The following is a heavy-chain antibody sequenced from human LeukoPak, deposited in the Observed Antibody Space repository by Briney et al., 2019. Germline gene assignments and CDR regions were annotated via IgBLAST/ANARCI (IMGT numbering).Heavy chain of an antibody. CDR2: IYHSGST. Sequence: SETLSLTCTVSGGSISSYYWSWIRQPPGKGLEWIGSIYHSGSTYYNPSLKSRVTISVDTSKNQFSLKLSSVTAADTAVYYCARAGWFGEFDDYWGQGTLVTVSS. CDR1: GGSISSYY. D-gene: IGHD3-10*01. CDR3: ARAGWFGEFDDY. J-gene: IGHJ4*02. V-gene: IGHV4-38-2*02.